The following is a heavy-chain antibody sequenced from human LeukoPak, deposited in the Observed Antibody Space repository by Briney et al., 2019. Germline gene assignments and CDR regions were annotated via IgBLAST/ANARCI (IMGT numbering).Heavy chain of an antibody. V-gene: IGHV1-2*02. Sequence: GASVTVSCKASGYTFTGYYMHWVRQAPGQGLEWMGWINPNSGGTNYAQKFQGRVTMTRDTSISTAYMELSRLRSDDTAVYYCARGLGYSYGYFDYWGQGTLVTVSS. CDR1: GYTFTGYY. CDR2: INPNSGGT. J-gene: IGHJ4*02. D-gene: IGHD5-18*01. CDR3: ARGLGYSYGYFDY.